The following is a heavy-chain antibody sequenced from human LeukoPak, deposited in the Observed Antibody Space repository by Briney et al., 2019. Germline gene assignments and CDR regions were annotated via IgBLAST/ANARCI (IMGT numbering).Heavy chain of an antibody. Sequence: TGGSLRLSCAASGFTFSNYGMNWVRLAPGKGLEWVSSISSSGTYIYYADSVKGRFTISRDNAKNSLYLQMNSLRAEDTAVYYCAKSSGWNYYYYYMDVWGKGTTVIASS. J-gene: IGHJ6*03. CDR1: GFTFSNYG. CDR3: AKSSGWNYYYYYMDV. V-gene: IGHV3-21*01. CDR2: ISSSGTYI. D-gene: IGHD6-19*01.